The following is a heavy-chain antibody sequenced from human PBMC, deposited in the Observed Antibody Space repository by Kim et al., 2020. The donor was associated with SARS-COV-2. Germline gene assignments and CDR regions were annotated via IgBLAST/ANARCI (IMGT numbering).Heavy chain of an antibody. Sequence: GGSLRLSCAAYGFTFSSYSMNWVRQAPGKGLEWVSSISSSSSYIYYADSVKGRFTISRDNAKNSLYLQMNSLRAEDTAVYYCARDFLYYDSSGYYYPGMDVWGQGTTVTVSS. J-gene: IGHJ6*02. D-gene: IGHD3-22*01. V-gene: IGHV3-21*01. CDR3: ARDFLYYDSSGYYYPGMDV. CDR2: ISSSSSYI. CDR1: GFTFSSYS.